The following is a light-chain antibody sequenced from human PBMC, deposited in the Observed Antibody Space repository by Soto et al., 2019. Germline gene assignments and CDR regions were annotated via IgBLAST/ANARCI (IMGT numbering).Light chain of an antibody. Sequence: QSALTQPRSVSGSPGQSVTISCTGTSNDVGGYNYVSWYQQHPGKAPKLMIYDVSKRPSGVPDRFSGSKSGNTASLTTSGLQAEDEADYYCCSYAGNYYVFGTGTKLTVL. V-gene: IGLV2-11*01. CDR3: CSYAGNYYV. CDR1: SNDVGGYNY. CDR2: DVS. J-gene: IGLJ1*01.